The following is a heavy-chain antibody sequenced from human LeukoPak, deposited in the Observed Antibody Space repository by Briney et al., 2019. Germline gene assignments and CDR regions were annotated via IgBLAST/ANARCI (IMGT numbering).Heavy chain of an antibody. CDR1: GGSISSYY. CDR3: ARQRIVVVTAISDAFDI. D-gene: IGHD2-21*02. CDR2: IYYSGST. V-gene: IGHV4-59*08. J-gene: IGHJ3*02. Sequence: SETLSLTCTVSGGSISSYYWSWIRQPPGKGLEWIGYIYYSGSTNYNPSLKSRATISVDTSKNQFSLKLSSVTAADTAVYYCARQRIVVVTAISDAFDIWGQGTMVTVSS.